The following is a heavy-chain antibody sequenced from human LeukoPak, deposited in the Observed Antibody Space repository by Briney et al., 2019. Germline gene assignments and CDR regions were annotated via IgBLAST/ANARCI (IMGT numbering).Heavy chain of an antibody. J-gene: IGHJ6*03. CDR3: ARTTMVRGVAYYYYMDV. V-gene: IGHV6-1*01. CDR2: TYYRSKWYN. CDR1: GDSVSSNSAA. Sequence: SQTLSLTCAISGDSVSSNSAAWNWIRQSPSRGLEWLGRTYYRSKWYNDYAVSVKSRITINPDTSKNQFSLQLNSVTPEDTAVYYCARTTMVRGVAYYYYMDVWGKGTTVTISS. D-gene: IGHD3-10*01.